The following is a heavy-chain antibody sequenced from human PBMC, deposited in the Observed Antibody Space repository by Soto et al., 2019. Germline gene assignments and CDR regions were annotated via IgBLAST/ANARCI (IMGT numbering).Heavy chain of an antibody. Sequence: ASVKVSCKASGYTFTSYAIHWVRQAPGQRLEWMGWINAGNGNTKYSQKFQGRVTITRDTSASTAYMELSSLRSEDTAVYYCARGGLERPFWFDPWGQGTLVTVSS. CDR3: ARGGLERPFWFDP. D-gene: IGHD1-1*01. J-gene: IGHJ5*02. V-gene: IGHV1-3*01. CDR1: GYTFTSYA. CDR2: INAGNGNT.